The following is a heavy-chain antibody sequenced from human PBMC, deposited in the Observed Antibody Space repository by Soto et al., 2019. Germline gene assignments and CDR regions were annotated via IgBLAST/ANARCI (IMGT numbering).Heavy chain of an antibody. V-gene: IGHV3-43*01. J-gene: IGHJ6*02. CDR3: AKDYGSSSWYAPYYYYYGMDV. CDR1: GFTFDDYT. D-gene: IGHD6-13*01. CDR2: ISWDGGST. Sequence: PGGSLRLSCAASGFTFDDYTMHWVRQVPGKGLEWVSLISWDGGSTYYADSVKGRFIISRDNSKNSLYLQMNSLRTEDTALYYCAKDYGSSSWYAPYYYYYGMDVWGQGTTVTVSS.